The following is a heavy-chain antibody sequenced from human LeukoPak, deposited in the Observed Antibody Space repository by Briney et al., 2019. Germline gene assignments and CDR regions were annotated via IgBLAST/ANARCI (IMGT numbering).Heavy chain of an antibody. V-gene: IGHV1-69*04. CDR1: GGTFSSYA. D-gene: IGHD6-13*01. CDR2: IIPILGVA. CDR3: ARGVGTAAAADNYYHYGMDV. Sequence: GASVKVSCKASGGTFSSYAISWVRQAPGQGLEWMGRIIPILGVANYAQKFQGRVTITADKSTSTAYMELSSLRSEDTAVYYCARGVGTAAAADNYYHYGMDVWGQGTTVTVSS. J-gene: IGHJ6*02.